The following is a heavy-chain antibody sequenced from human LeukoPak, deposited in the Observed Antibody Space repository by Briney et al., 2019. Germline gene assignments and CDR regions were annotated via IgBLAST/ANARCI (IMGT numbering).Heavy chain of an antibody. V-gene: IGHV4-39*01. J-gene: IGHJ4*02. CDR3: ARGDEIVVVPAAIPYFDY. CDR2: IYYSGST. D-gene: IGHD2-2*01. CDR1: GGSISSSSYY. Sequence: SETLSLTCTVSGGSISSSSYYWGWFRQPPGKGLEWIGSIYYSGSTYYNPSLKSRVTISVDTSKNQFSLKLSSVTAADTAVYYCARGDEIVVVPAAIPYFDYWGQGTLVTVSS.